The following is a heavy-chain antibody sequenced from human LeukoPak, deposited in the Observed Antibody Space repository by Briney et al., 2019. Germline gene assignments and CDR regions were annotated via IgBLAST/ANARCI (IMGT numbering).Heavy chain of an antibody. D-gene: IGHD1-14*01. Sequence: GGSLRVPCAASGFTFSDYYMSWIRQAPGKGLEWVSYISSSGSTIYYADSVKGRFTISRDNAKNSLYLQMNSLRAEDTAVYYCARERKRYGMDVWGQGTTVTVSS. J-gene: IGHJ6*02. V-gene: IGHV3-11*01. CDR3: ARERKRYGMDV. CDR2: ISSSGSTI. CDR1: GFTFSDYY.